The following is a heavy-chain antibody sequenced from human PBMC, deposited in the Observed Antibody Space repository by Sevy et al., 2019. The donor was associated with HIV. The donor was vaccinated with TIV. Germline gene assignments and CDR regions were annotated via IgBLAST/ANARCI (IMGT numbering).Heavy chain of an antibody. CDR1: GFTFSSYW. J-gene: IGHJ4*02. CDR3: ARGSEKQQQANFDY. D-gene: IGHD6-13*01. Sequence: GGSLRLSCAASGFTFSSYWMHWVRQAPGKGLVWVSRINSDGSSTSYADSVKGRFTISRDNAKNTLYLQMNSLRAEDTAVYYCARGSEKQQQANFDYWGQGTLVTVSS. V-gene: IGHV3-74*01. CDR2: INSDGSST.